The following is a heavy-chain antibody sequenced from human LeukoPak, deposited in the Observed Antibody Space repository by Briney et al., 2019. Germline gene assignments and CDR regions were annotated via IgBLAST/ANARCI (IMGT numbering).Heavy chain of an antibody. CDR3: ARDPPAIVTAVDAFDI. CDR1: GFTFSSYA. D-gene: IGHD5-18*01. J-gene: IGHJ3*02. Sequence: GGSLRLSCAASGFTFSSYAMHWVRQAPGKGLEWVAVISYDGSNKYYADSVKGRFTISRDNAKNSLYLQMNSLRAEGTAVYYCARDPPAIVTAVDAFDIWGQGTMVTVSS. V-gene: IGHV3-30-3*01. CDR2: ISYDGSNK.